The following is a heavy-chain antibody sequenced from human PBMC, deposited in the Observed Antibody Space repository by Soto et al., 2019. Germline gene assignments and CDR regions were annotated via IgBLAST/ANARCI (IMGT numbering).Heavy chain of an antibody. Sequence: GSLRLSCAASGFTFSSYSMNWVRQAPGKGLEWVSSISSSSSYIYYADSVKGRFTISRDNAKNSLYLQMNSLRAEDTAVYYCARGGNGYENWPPYYYYGMDVWGQGTTVTAP. CDR2: ISSSSSYI. D-gene: IGHD5-12*01. CDR1: GFTFSSYS. V-gene: IGHV3-21*01. CDR3: ARGGNGYENWPPYYYYGMDV. J-gene: IGHJ6*02.